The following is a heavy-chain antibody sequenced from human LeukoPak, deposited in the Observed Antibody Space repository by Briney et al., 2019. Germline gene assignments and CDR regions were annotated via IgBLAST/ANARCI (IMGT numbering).Heavy chain of an antibody. J-gene: IGHJ4*02. CDR1: GGTFSSYA. CDR3: ARSCTGGVCYNDY. Sequence: GASVKVSCKASGGTFSSYAISWVRQAPGRGLEWMGRIIPILGIANYAQKFQGRVTITADKSTSTAYMELSSLRSEDTAVYYCARSCTGGVCYNDYWGQGTLVTVSS. D-gene: IGHD2-8*02. V-gene: IGHV1-69*04. CDR2: IIPILGIA.